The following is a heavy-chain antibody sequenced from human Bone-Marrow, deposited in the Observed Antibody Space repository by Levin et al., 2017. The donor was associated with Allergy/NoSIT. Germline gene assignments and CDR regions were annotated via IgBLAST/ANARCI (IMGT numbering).Heavy chain of an antibody. CDR2: IYYSGST. V-gene: IGHV4-31*03. CDR1: GGSTSSGGYY. Sequence: SETLSLTCNVSGGSTSSGGYYWTWVRQHPEKGLEWIGYIYYSGSTYYNPSLKSRVTISLGTSKNQFSLNLSSVTAADTAVYYCARVAAGRTRRWFDPWGQGTLVTVSS. J-gene: IGHJ5*02. CDR3: ARVAAGRTRRWFDP. D-gene: IGHD1/OR15-1a*01.